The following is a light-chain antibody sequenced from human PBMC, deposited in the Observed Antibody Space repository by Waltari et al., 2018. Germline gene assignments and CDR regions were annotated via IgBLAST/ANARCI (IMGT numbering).Light chain of an antibody. CDR3: MQGTNWPQS. V-gene: IGKV2-30*01. Sequence: DVVMTQSPLSLPVTLGQPASISCRSSQSLVYSDGNIYLHWFQQRPGQSPRRLIYKVSRRDSGVPDRFSGSGSGTDFTLRISRVEAEDVGLYFCMQGTNWPQSFGQGTKLEIK. J-gene: IGKJ2*03. CDR1: QSLVYSDGNIY. CDR2: KVS.